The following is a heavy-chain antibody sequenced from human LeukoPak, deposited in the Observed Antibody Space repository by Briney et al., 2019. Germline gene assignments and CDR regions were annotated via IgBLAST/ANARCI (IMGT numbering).Heavy chain of an antibody. D-gene: IGHD3-16*01. CDR1: GYSFTSYW. CDR2: IYPGDSDA. Sequence: GESLKISCKGSGYSFTSYWIGWVRQMPGKGLEWMGIIYPGDSDARYSPSFQGQVTISADKSISTAYLQWSSLKASDTAMYYCARHPWGVGDAFDIWGQGTMVTVSS. J-gene: IGHJ3*02. CDR3: ARHPWGVGDAFDI. V-gene: IGHV5-51*01.